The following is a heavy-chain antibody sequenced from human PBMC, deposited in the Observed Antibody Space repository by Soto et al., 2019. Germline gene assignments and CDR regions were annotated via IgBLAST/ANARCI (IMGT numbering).Heavy chain of an antibody. Sequence: QITLKESGPTLVKPTQTLTLTCTFSGFSLSTSGVGVGWIRQPPGKALEWLALIYWDDDKRYSPSLKSRLTITKDTSKNHVVLTLTNMDPVDTATYYCARTAWGLGYCSGGSCYALDYWGQGTLVTVSS. CDR1: GFSLSTSGVG. CDR2: IYWDDDK. CDR3: ARTAWGLGYCSGGSCYALDY. V-gene: IGHV2-5*02. J-gene: IGHJ4*02. D-gene: IGHD2-15*01.